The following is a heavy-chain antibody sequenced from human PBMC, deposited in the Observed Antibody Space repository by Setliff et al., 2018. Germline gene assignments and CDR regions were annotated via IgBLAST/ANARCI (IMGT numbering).Heavy chain of an antibody. CDR3: ASPRGAVAGTLDAFDI. D-gene: IGHD6-19*01. Sequence: GASVKVSCRASGGTFSSYAVSWVRQAPGQGLEWMGGIIPSLGIANYAQKFQGRVTITADESTSTAYMELGSLRSEDTAVYYCASPRGAVAGTLDAFDIWGQGTMVTVSS. CDR1: GGTFSSYA. CDR2: IIPSLGIA. J-gene: IGHJ3*02. V-gene: IGHV1-69*10.